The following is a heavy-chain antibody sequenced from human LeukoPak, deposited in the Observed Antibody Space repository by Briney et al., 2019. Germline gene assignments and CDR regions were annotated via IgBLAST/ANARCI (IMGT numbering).Heavy chain of an antibody. CDR3: AKERDVYCSSTSCYGGGDSGDAFDI. V-gene: IGHV3-30*02. Sequence: PGGSLRLSCAASGFTFSSYGMHWVRQAPGKGLEWVAFIRYDGSNKYYADSVKGRFTISRDNSKNTLYLQMNSLRAEDTAVYYCAKERDVYCSSTSCYGGGDSGDAFDIWGQGTMVTVSS. CDR2: IRYDGSNK. J-gene: IGHJ3*02. CDR1: GFTFSSYG. D-gene: IGHD2-2*01.